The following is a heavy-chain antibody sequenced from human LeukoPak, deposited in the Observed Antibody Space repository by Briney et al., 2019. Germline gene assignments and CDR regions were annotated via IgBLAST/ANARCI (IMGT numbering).Heavy chain of an antibody. CDR3: ARGDTAMVDYYYYMDV. V-gene: IGHV3-48*03. J-gene: IGHJ6*03. CDR2: ISSSGSII. D-gene: IGHD5-18*01. Sequence: GGSLRLSCAASGFTFSSYEMNWVRQAPGKGLEWVSYISSSGSIIYYADSVKGRFTISRDNAKNSLYLQMNSLRAEDMAVYYCARGDTAMVDYYYYMDVWGKGTTVTISS. CDR1: GFTFSSYE.